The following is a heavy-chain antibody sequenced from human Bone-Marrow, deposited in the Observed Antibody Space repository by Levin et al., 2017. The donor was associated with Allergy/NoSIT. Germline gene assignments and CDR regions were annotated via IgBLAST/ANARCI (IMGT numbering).Heavy chain of an antibody. J-gene: IGHJ4*02. CDR1: GYTFTTYY. Sequence: ASVKVSCKASGYTFTTYYIHWVRQAPGQGLEWMGFINPSGGSTSYAQKFQGIFTMTRDTSTSTVYMELSSLTSEDTAVYYCARNVGSGLDYWGQGTLVTVSS. V-gene: IGHV1-46*01. CDR3: ARNVGSGLDY. D-gene: IGHD6-19*01. CDR2: INPSGGST.